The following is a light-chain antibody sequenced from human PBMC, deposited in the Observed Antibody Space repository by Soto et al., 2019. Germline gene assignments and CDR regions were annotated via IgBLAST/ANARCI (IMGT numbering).Light chain of an antibody. V-gene: IGKV1-27*01. CDR2: AAS. CDR1: QGISNY. CDR3: QKYNSAPALT. J-gene: IGKJ4*01. Sequence: DIQMTQSPSSLSASVGDRVTVTCRASQGISNYLAWYQQKPGKVPKLLIYAASTLQSGVPSRFSGSGSGTDFTLTISSLQPEDVATYYCQKYNSAPALTFGGGTKVEIK.